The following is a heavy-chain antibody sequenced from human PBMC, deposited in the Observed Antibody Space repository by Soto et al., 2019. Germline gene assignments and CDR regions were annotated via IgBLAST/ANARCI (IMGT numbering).Heavy chain of an antibody. CDR1: GYTFTGYY. CDR2: INPNSGGT. J-gene: IGHJ6*02. D-gene: IGHD6-6*01. Sequence: GASVKVSCKASGYTFTGYYMHWVRQAPGQGLEWMGWINPNSGGTNYAQKFQGWVTMTRDTSISTAYMELSRLRSDDTAVYYCARDRISSSSPYYYYGMDVWGQGTTVTVSS. CDR3: ARDRISSSSPYYYYGMDV. V-gene: IGHV1-2*04.